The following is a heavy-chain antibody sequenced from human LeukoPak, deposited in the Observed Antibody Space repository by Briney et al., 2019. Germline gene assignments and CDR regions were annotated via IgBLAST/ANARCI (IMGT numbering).Heavy chain of an antibody. Sequence: TSQTLSLTCTVSGGSISSGDYYWSWIRQPPGKGLEWIGYIYYSGSTYYNPSLKSRVTISVDTSKNQFSLKLSSVTAADTAVYYCARVWSSSWYYYFDYWGQGTLVTVSS. CDR2: IYYSGST. CDR3: ARVWSSSWYYYFDY. CDR1: GGSISSGDYY. J-gene: IGHJ4*02. D-gene: IGHD6-13*01. V-gene: IGHV4-30-4*01.